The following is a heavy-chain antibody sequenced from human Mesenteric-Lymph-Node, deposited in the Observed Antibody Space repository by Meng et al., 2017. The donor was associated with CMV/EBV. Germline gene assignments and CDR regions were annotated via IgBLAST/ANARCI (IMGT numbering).Heavy chain of an antibody. CDR2: FYYSGST. Sequence: SETLSLTCTVSGGSISSYYWSWIRQPPGKGLEWIGDFYYSGSTYYNPSLKSRLTISLDTSKNQFSLKLSSVTAADTAVYYCASRTRSNFDYWGQGTLVTVSS. V-gene: IGHV4-59*12. CDR3: ASRTRSNFDY. J-gene: IGHJ4*02. D-gene: IGHD6-13*01. CDR1: GGSISSYY.